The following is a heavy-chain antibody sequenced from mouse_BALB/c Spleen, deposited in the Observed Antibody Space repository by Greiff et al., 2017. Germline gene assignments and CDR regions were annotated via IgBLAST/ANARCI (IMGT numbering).Heavy chain of an antibody. D-gene: IGHD2-14*01. J-gene: IGHJ4*01. Sequence: QVQLQQSGPELVKPGASVKISCKASGYTFTDYYINWVKQKPGQGLEWIGWIYPGSGNTKYNEKFKGKATLTVDTSSSTAYMQLSSLTSEDTAVYFCAREGYRYDGENYYAMDYWGQGTSVTVSS. CDR3: AREGYRYDGENYYAMDY. V-gene: IGHV1-84*02. CDR1: GYTFTDYY. CDR2: IYPGSGNT.